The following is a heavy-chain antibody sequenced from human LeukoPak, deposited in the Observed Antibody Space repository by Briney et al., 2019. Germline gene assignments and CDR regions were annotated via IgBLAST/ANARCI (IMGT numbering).Heavy chain of an antibody. Sequence: SVKVSCKASGGTFSSYAISWVRQAPGQGLEWMGRIIPILGIANYAQKFQGRVTITADKSTSTAYMGLSSLRSEDTAVYYCARQEYDSSGYLRWGQGTLVTVSS. CDR1: GGTFSSYA. D-gene: IGHD3-22*01. CDR3: ARQEYDSSGYLR. V-gene: IGHV1-69*04. CDR2: IIPILGIA. J-gene: IGHJ4*02.